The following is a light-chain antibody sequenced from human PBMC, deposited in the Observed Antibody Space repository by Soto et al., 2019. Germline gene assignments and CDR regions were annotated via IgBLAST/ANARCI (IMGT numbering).Light chain of an antibody. Sequence: QSVLTQPPSASGTPGQRVTISCSGGNSNIGSNYVYWYRQLPGTAPQLLIYNNHQRPSGVPDRFSASKSGSSAFLDVSGLRSEDGADYFCAAWDASLSCWVFGGGTKLTVL. V-gene: IGLV1-47*02. CDR3: AAWDASLSCWV. CDR2: NNH. J-gene: IGLJ3*02. CDR1: NSNIGSNY.